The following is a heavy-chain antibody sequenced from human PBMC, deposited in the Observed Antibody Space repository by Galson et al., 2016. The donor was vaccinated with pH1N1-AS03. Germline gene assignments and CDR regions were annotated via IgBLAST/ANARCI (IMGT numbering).Heavy chain of an antibody. D-gene: IGHD1-1*01. CDR2: LTPNSGGT. J-gene: IGHJ4*02. CDR3: ATKQQLAY. Sequence: SVKVSCKASGYTFTDYYIHWVRQAPGQGLEWIGPLTPNSGGTNYAQKFQGRFTMTRDMSLTTAYMELSSLKSDDTAVYYCATKQQLAYWGQGTLVTVSS. V-gene: IGHV1-2*06. CDR1: GYTFTDYY.